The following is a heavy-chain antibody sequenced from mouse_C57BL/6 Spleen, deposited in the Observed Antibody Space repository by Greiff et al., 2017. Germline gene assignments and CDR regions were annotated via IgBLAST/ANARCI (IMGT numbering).Heavy chain of an antibody. CDR3: ARNSNQLGWYFDV. CDR2: ILPSIGRT. V-gene: IGHV15-2*01. J-gene: IGHJ1*03. D-gene: IGHD2-5*01. Sequence: VQLQQSGSELMSPGSSVKLSCKDFDSEVFPIAYMSWVRQQTGHGFEWIGGILPSIGRTIYGEKFEDKATLDADTLSNTAYLELNSLTSEDSAIYYCARNSNQLGWYFDVWGTGTTVTVSS. CDR1: DSEVFPIAY.